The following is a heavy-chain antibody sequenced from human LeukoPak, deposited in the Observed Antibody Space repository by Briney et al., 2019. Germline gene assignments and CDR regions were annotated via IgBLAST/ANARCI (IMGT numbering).Heavy chain of an antibody. V-gene: IGHV3-66*01. CDR2: IYSGGST. CDR1: GFTFRTYA. D-gene: IGHD2-21*02. CDR3: ARGGVVTYGMDV. J-gene: IGHJ6*02. Sequence: GGSLRLPCAASGFTFRTYAMSWVRQAPGKGLEWVSVIYSGGSTYYADSVKGRFTISRDNSKNTLYLQMNSLRAEDTAVYYCARGGVVTYGMDVWGQGTTVTVSS.